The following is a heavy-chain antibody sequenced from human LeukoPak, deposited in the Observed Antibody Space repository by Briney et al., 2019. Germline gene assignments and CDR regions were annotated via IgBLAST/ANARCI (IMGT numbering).Heavy chain of an antibody. J-gene: IGHJ4*02. CDR1: GYTFTSYY. CDR3: ARDRSGYDRVFDY. D-gene: IGHD5-12*01. Sequence: ASVKVSFEASGYTFTSYYMHWVRQAPGQGLEWMGIINPSGGSTSYAQKFQGRVTMTRDMSTSTVYMELSSLRSEDTAVYYCARDRSGYDRVFDYWGQGTLVTVSS. CDR2: INPSGGST. V-gene: IGHV1-46*01.